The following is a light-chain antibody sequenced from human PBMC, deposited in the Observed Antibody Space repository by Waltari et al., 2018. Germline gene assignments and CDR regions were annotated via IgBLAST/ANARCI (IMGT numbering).Light chain of an antibody. Sequence: QPVLTQSPSASASLGASVKLTCTLSTGHSDFAIAWHQQQPERGPRYLMKLNSDGSHTKGDETPDRFSGSSSGAERYLTISSLQSEDEAAYYCQTWGSGIVTFGGGTQLTVL. CDR3: QTWGSGIVT. CDR2: LNSDGSH. CDR1: TGHSDFA. J-gene: IGLJ2*01. V-gene: IGLV4-69*01.